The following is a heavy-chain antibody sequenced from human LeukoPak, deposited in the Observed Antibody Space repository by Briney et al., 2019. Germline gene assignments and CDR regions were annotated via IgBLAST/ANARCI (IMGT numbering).Heavy chain of an antibody. CDR2: ISYDGSNK. CDR1: GFTFSSYA. J-gene: IGHJ4*02. CDR3: ARAQVQLWLRRYFDY. Sequence: GGSLRLSCAASGFTFSSYAMHWVRQAPGKGLEWVAVISYDGSNKYYADSVKGRFTISRDNAKNSLYLQMNSLRAEDTAVYYCARAQVQLWLRRYFDYWGQGTLVTVSS. D-gene: IGHD5-18*01. V-gene: IGHV3-30-3*01.